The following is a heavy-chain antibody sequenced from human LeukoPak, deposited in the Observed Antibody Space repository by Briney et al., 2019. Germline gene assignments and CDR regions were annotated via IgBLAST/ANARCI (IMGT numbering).Heavy chain of an antibody. CDR1: GLTFSVSA. CDR2: IKTKADNYAT. D-gene: IGHD6-25*01. J-gene: IGHJ6*04. CDR3: THPAYYYNVDV. Sequence: PGGSLRLSCSASGLTFSVSAIHWVRQASGKGLEWVGRIKTKADNYATAYAASVKGRFTISRDDSTNAAYLQMNSLKTEDTAVYYWTHPAYYYNVDVWGKGTTVTVSS. V-gene: IGHV3-73*01.